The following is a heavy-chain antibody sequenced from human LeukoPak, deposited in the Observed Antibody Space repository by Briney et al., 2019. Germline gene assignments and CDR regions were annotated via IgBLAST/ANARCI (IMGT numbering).Heavy chain of an antibody. D-gene: IGHD2-21*02. V-gene: IGHV1-18*04. J-gene: IGHJ4*02. Sequence: ASVKVSCKASGYTFTSYGISWVRQAPGQGLEWMGWISAYNGNTNYAQKLQGRVTTTTDTSTSTAYMELRSLRSDDTAVYCCARDSCGGDCSGYWGQGTLVTVSS. CDR1: GYTFTSYG. CDR3: ARDSCGGDCSGY. CDR2: ISAYNGNT.